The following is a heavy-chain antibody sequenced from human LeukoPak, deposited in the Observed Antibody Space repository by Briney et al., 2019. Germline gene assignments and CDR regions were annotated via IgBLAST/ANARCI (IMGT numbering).Heavy chain of an antibody. CDR2: INPGDSDT. Sequence: GESLMISCKGSGYCFTSYWIGWVRPMPGKGLGWLGIINPGDSDTRYSLSFQGQVTISADKSISTAYLQWSSLKASDTAMYYCARLPTTMIVGNWFDPWGQGTLVTVAS. D-gene: IGHD3-22*01. J-gene: IGHJ5*02. V-gene: IGHV5-51*01. CDR3: ARLPTTMIVGNWFDP. CDR1: GYCFTSYW.